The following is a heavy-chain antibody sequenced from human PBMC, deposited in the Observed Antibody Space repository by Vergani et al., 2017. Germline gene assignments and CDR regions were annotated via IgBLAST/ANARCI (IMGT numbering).Heavy chain of an antibody. J-gene: IGHJ4*02. CDR2: IYSGGST. D-gene: IGHD3-22*01. CDR3: ARVWYYDSSGYYRAYYFDY. Sequence: EVQLVESGGGLIQPGGSLRLSCAASGFTVSSNYMSWVRQAPGKGLEWVSVIYSGGSTYYADSVKGRFTISRDNSKNTLYLQMNSLRAEDTAVYYCARVWYYDSSGYYRAYYFDYWGQGTLVTVSS. V-gene: IGHV3-53*01. CDR1: GFTVSSNY.